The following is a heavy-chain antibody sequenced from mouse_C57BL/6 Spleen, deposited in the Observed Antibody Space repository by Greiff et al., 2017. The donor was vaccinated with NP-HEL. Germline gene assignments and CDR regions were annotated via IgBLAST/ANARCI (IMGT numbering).Heavy chain of an antibody. D-gene: IGHD2-1*01. Sequence: VQLQQSGPGLVQPSQSLSITCTVSGFSLTSYGVHWVRQSPGKGLEWLGVIWSGGSTDYNAAFISRLSISKDNSKSQVFFKMNSLQADDTVIYYCARNYGNYRYWYFDVWGTGTTVTVSS. V-gene: IGHV2-2*01. CDR1: GFSLTSYG. CDR3: ARNYGNYRYWYFDV. CDR2: IWSGGST. J-gene: IGHJ1*03.